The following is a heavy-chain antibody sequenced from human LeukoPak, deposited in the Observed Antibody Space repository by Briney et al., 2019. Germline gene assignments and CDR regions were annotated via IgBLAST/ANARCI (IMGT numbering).Heavy chain of an antibody. D-gene: IGHD2-8*01. CDR2: IYWDDDK. CDR1: GFSLNSSGVG. J-gene: IGHJ4*02. CDR3: AHRLLTDYTNGVYYKSQFDY. V-gene: IGHV2-5*02. Sequence: SGPTLVNPTQTLTVTCTVSGFSLNSSGVGVGWIRQPPGKALEWLALIYWDDDKRYSPSLKSRLTITKHTSKNQVVLTMTNMDPVDTATYYCAHRLLTDYTNGVYYKSQFDYWGQGTLVTVSS.